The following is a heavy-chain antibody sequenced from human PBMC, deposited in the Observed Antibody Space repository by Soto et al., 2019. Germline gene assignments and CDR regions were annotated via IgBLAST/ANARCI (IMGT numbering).Heavy chain of an antibody. CDR1: GYTFTSYA. D-gene: IGHD3-10*01. CDR3: ARGGLWFGELLHYYYGLDV. V-gene: IGHV1-3*01. CDR2: INAGNGNT. Sequence: QVQLVQSGAEVKKPGASVKVSCKASGYTFTSYAMHWVRQAPGQRLEWMGWINAGNGNTKYSQKFQGRVTITRDTSASTAYMELSSLRSEDTAVYYCARGGLWFGELLHYYYGLDVWGQGTTVTVSS. J-gene: IGHJ6*02.